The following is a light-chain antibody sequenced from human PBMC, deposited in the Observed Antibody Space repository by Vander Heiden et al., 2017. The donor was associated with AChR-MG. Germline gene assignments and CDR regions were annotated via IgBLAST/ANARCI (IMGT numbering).Light chain of an antibody. Sequence: DIQMTQSPSSLSASVGDGVTITCRASQSISTYLNWYQQKPGKAPKLLIYGASSLQSGVPSRFSGSGSGTDFTLTISRLQPEDFATYYCQQRDSTPQTFGQGTKVEIK. CDR3: QQRDSTPQT. CDR1: QSISTY. V-gene: IGKV1-39*01. CDR2: GAS. J-gene: IGKJ1*01.